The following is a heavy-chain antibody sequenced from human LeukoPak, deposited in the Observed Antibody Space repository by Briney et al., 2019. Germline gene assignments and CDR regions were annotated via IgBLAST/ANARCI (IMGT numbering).Heavy chain of an antibody. D-gene: IGHD2-2*03. CDR2: ISGSGGST. V-gene: IGHV3-23*01. CDR3: AKRTSGFCSSTSCYGHDF. CDR1: GFTFSSFA. J-gene: IGHJ4*02. Sequence: GGSLRLSCATSGFTFSSFAMTWVRQAPGKGLEWVSAISGSGGSTNYADSVEGRFTISRDNSKNTLYLQMSSLRAEDTAVYYCAKRTSGFCSSTSCYGHDFWGQGTLVTVSS.